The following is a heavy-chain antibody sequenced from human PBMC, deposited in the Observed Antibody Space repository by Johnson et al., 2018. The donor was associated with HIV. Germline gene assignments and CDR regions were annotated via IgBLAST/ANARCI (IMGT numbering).Heavy chain of an antibody. Sequence: QVQLVESGGGVVQPGRSLRLSCAASGLTFSSYGMHWVRQAPGKGLEWVAVISYDGSKKYYAGSVKGRFTISRDNSKTTLYLQMNSLRAEDTAVYYCVKAPYGSGIRPGAFDIWGQGTMVTVSS. CDR2: ISYDGSKK. CDR1: GLTFSSYG. CDR3: VKAPYGSGIRPGAFDI. V-gene: IGHV3-30*18. J-gene: IGHJ3*02. D-gene: IGHD3-10*01.